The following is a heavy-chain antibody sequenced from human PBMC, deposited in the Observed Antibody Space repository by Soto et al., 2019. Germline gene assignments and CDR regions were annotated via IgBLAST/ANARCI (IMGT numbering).Heavy chain of an antibody. Sequence: GGSLRLSCAASGFTFDDYAMHWVRQAPGKGLEWVSGISWNSGSIGYADSVKGRFTISRDNAKNSLYLQMNSLRAEDTALYYCAKHLHGLYYEFRSGYSTRAFDIWGQGTMVTVSS. J-gene: IGHJ3*02. CDR3: AKHLHGLYYEFRSGYSTRAFDI. V-gene: IGHV3-9*01. D-gene: IGHD3-3*01. CDR1: GFTFDDYA. CDR2: ISWNSGSI.